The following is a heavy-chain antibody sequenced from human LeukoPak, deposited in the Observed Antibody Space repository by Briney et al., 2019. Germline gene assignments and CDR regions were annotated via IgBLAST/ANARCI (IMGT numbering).Heavy chain of an antibody. D-gene: IGHD3-16*01. CDR1: GGTFSSYA. J-gene: IGHJ5*02. Sequence: SVKVSCKASGGTFSSYAISWVRQAPGQGLEWMGGITPIFGTANYAQKFQGRVTMTRDTSTSTVYMELSSLRSEDTAVYYCAGGYDIVNWFDPWGQGTLVTVSS. V-gene: IGHV1-69*05. CDR2: ITPIFGTA. CDR3: AGGYDIVNWFDP.